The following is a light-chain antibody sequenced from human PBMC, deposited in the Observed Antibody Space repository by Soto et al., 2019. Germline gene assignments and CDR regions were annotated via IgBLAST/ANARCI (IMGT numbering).Light chain of an antibody. CDR1: SSNIGSNY. CDR2: RNN. V-gene: IGLV1-47*01. CDR3: AAWDDSLSGPNWV. Sequence: QSVLTQPPSASGTPGQRVTISCSGSSSNIGSNYVYWYQQLPGTAPKLLIYRNNQRPSGVPDRFSDSKSGTSASLAISGLRSEDEADYYCAAWDDSLSGPNWVFGGGTKLTVL. J-gene: IGLJ3*02.